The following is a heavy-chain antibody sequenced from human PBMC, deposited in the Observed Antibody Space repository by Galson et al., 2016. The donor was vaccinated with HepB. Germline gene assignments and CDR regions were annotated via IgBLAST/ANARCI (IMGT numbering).Heavy chain of an antibody. CDR2: IGWNDEK. J-gene: IGHJ4*02. CDR1: GFSLTTGGMR. Sequence: PALVKPTQTLTLTCTFSGFSLTTGGMRVSWIRQPPGKALEWLARIGWNDEKFYSTSVKTRLTISKDTSKNQVVLTMTNMDPVDTATYYCARMGTSYGSGNDLTLSYWGQGTLVTVSS. V-gene: IGHV2-70*04. D-gene: IGHD3-10*01. CDR3: ARMGTSYGSGNDLTLSY.